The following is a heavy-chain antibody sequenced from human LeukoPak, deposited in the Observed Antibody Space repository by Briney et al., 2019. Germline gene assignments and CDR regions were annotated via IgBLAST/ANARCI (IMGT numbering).Heavy chain of an antibody. Sequence: ASVKVSCKASGYTFTSYGISWVRQAPGQGLEWMGWISAYNGNTNYAQKLQGRVTMTTDTSTGTAYMELRSLRSDDTAVYYCARVITMREKSIAARYYYYYYKDVWDKGTTVTVSS. CDR3: ARVITMREKSIAARYYYYYYKDV. CDR2: ISAYNGNT. D-gene: IGHD6-6*01. CDR1: GYTFTSYG. V-gene: IGHV1-18*01. J-gene: IGHJ6*03.